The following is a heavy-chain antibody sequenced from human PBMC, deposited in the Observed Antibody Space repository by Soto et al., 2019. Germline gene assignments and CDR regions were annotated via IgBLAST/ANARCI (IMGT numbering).Heavy chain of an antibody. D-gene: IGHD2-2*02. CDR1: GDTFTDYY. V-gene: IGHV1-46*01. CDR3: ARFVRSCSGTTCYTRADV. CDR2: IKPTGDFT. Sequence: ASVKVSCKASGDTFTDYYIHWVRQAPGQGLEWMGVIKPTGDFTTYAQKFQGRVTMSVDTSKNQFSLKLRSVIVADTAVYHCARFVRSCSGTTCYTRADVWGQGTTVTVSS. J-gene: IGHJ6*02.